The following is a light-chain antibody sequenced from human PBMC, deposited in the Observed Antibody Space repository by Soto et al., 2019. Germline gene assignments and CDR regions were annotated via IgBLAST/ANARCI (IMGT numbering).Light chain of an antibody. CDR1: QSIPSNY. Sequence: IVLTQSPVTLSFSPGEIANLSVRGSQSIPSNYLAWYLQKPGQAPRLLIYDAGARATDVPDRFSGSGSGIDFTLTISRLEPEDFAVYYCQQFRRSPYTFGPGTKVDIK. CDR3: QQFRRSPYT. V-gene: IGKV3-20*01. CDR2: DAG. J-gene: IGKJ3*01.